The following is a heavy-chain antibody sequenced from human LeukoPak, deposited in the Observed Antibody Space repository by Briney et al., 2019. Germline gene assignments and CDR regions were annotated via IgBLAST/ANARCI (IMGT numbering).Heavy chain of an antibody. D-gene: IGHD3-3*01. V-gene: IGHV3-23*01. CDR2: IPSGGTNT. J-gene: IGHJ6*03. Sequence: PGGSLRLSCVASGFPFRTYGMSWVRQAPGKGLEWVSAIPSGGTNTYYANSVKGRFTISRDNSGNTLYLQINSLRPEDTAVYYCAKDSQYYDFWSRYNYYYYYYMDVWGKGTTVTVSS. CDR1: GFPFRTYG. CDR3: AKDSQYYDFWSRYNYYYYYYMDV.